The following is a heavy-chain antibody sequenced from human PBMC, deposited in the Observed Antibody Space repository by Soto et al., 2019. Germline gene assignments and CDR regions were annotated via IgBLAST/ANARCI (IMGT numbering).Heavy chain of an antibody. CDR3: ARAVSSGYYRGVMYDY. CDR2: IYYSGST. CDR1: GGSISSGGYY. V-gene: IGHV4-31*03. D-gene: IGHD3-22*01. Sequence: QVQLQESGPGLVKPSQTLSLTCTVSGGSISSGGYYWSWIRQHPGKGLEWIGYIYYSGSTYYNPFLKSRVTISVDTSKNQFPLKLSSVTAADTAVYYCARAVSSGYYRGVMYDYWGQGTLVTVSS. J-gene: IGHJ4*02.